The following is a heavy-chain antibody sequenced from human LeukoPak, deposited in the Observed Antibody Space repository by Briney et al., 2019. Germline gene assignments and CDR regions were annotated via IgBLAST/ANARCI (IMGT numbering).Heavy chain of an antibody. V-gene: IGHV4-34*01. J-gene: IGHJ3*02. CDR3: ARGGRYYGSGSPDAFDI. Sequence: SETLSLTCAVYGGSLSGSNWRWMRQPPGKRLEGIGEINHSGSTNYNPSLKSRVTISVDTSKNQFSLKLSSVTAADTAVYYCARGGRYYGSGSPDAFDIWGQGTMVTVSS. D-gene: IGHD3-10*01. CDR2: INHSGST. CDR1: GGSLSGSN.